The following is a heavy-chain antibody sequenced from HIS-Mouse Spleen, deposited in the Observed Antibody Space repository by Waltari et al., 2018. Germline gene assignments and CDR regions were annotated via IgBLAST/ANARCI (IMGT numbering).Heavy chain of an antibody. CDR1: GFTFSSYW. CDR3: AREGDSGSYFDY. D-gene: IGHD1-26*01. CDR2: IKQDGIEK. J-gene: IGHJ4*02. V-gene: IGHV3-7*01. Sequence: EVQLVESGGGLVQPGGSLRLSCAASGFTFSSYWMSWVRQAPGKGREWVANIKQDGIEKYYVDSVKGRFTISRDNAKNSLYLQMNSLRAEDTAVYYCAREGDSGSYFDYWGQGTLVTVSS.